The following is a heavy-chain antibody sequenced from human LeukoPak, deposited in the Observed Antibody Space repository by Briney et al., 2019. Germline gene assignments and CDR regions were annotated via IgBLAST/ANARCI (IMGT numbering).Heavy chain of an antibody. J-gene: IGHJ4*02. CDR1: GFTFSSYA. CDR2: IIPIFGTA. V-gene: IGHV1-69*01. CDR3: ASRGDEDCSGGSCYSDFDY. D-gene: IGHD2-15*01. Sequence: GGSLRLSCAASGFTFSSYAISWVRQAPGQGLEWMGGIIPIFGTANYAQKFQGRVTITADESTSTAYMELSSLRSEDTAVYYCASRGDEDCSGGSCYSDFDYWGQGTLVTVSS.